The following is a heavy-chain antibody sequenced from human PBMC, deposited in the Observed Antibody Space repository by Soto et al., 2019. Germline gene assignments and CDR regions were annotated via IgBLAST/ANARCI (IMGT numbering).Heavy chain of an antibody. J-gene: IGHJ5*02. Sequence: QVQFVQSGAEVKKPWASVKVSCKASGYTFTSYAMHWVRQAPGQRLEWMGWINAANGNTKYSQKFQGRVTITRDTSASTVYMELSSLTSEDTAVYYCARGYGSYPHGGWFDPWGQGTLVTVSS. CDR2: INAANGNT. D-gene: IGHD1-26*01. CDR1: GYTFTSYA. V-gene: IGHV1-3*01. CDR3: ARGYGSYPHGGWFDP.